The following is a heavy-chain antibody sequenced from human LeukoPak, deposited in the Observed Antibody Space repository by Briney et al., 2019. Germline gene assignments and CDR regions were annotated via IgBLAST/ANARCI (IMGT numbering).Heavy chain of an antibody. V-gene: IGHV1-18*01. Sequence: GASVKVSCKASGYTFTSYGISWVRQAPGQGLEWMGWISAYNGNTNYAQKLQGRVTMTTDTSTSTAYMELRSLRSDDTAVYYCAGALHYDFWSGSSDYWGQGTLVTISS. D-gene: IGHD3-3*01. CDR1: GYTFTSYG. J-gene: IGHJ4*02. CDR2: ISAYNGNT. CDR3: AGALHYDFWSGSSDY.